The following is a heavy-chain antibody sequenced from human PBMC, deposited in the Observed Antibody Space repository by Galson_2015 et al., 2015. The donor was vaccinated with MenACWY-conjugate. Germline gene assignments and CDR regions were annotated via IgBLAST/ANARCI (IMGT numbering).Heavy chain of an antibody. CDR2: TSYDGNNQ. Sequence: SLRLSCAASGFTFSSYDMHWVRQAPGKGLEWVTFTSYDGNNQYYADSVKGRFTISRDNSKNTLYLQMNSLRAEDTAVYYCAKEYCSGSGSFPYLDHWGQGALVTVSS. D-gene: IGHD3-10*01. J-gene: IGHJ4*02. CDR3: AKEYCSGSGSFPYLDH. V-gene: IGHV3-30*18. CDR1: GFTFSSYD.